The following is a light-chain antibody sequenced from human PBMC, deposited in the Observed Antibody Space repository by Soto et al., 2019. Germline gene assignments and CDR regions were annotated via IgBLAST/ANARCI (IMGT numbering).Light chain of an antibody. V-gene: IGKV1-39*01. CDR3: QQSYSTTWT. J-gene: IGKJ1*01. CDR1: QGISTY. Sequence: DIQMTQSPSSLSESAGDRVTITCRASQGISTYLNWYQQKPGKAPKLLIYAASSLQSGVPSRFSGSGSETDFTLTISSLQPEDFATYSCQQSYSTTWTFGQGTKGEIQ. CDR2: AAS.